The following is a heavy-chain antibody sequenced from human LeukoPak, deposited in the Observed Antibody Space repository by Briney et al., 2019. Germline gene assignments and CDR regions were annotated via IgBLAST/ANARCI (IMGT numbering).Heavy chain of an antibody. CDR2: IIPIFGTA. D-gene: IGHD2-2*01. V-gene: IGHV1-69*13. Sequence: VASVKVSCKASGGTFSSYAISWVRQAPGQGLEWMGGIIPIFGTANYAQKFQGRVTITADESTSTAYMELSSLRSEDTAVYYCARGWRYCSSTSCYASDIWGQGTMVTVS. CDR3: ARGWRYCSSTSCYASDI. J-gene: IGHJ3*02. CDR1: GGTFSSYA.